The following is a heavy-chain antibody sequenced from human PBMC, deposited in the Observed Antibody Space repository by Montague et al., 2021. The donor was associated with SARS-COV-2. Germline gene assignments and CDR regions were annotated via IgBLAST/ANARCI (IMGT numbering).Heavy chain of an antibody. V-gene: IGHV3-21*01. CDR2: ISSISSYI. CDR3: ARDKITVFEVGIIDY. J-gene: IGHJ4*02. Sequence: SLRLSCAASGFTFSSYSMYWVRQAPGKGLEWVSSISSISSYIYYADSVKGRFTISRDNAKNSLYLQMNSLRAEDTAVYYCARDKITVFEVGIIDYLGQGALVIVSS. CDR1: GFTFSSYS. D-gene: IGHD3-3*01.